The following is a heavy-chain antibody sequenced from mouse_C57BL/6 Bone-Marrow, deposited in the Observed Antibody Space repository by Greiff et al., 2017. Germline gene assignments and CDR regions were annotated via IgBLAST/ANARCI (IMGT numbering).Heavy chain of an antibody. CDR3: ARHGYDGYYGFAY. D-gene: IGHD2-3*01. CDR1: GFTFSDYG. V-gene: IGHV5-15*01. J-gene: IGHJ3*01. Sequence: EVKLMESGGCLVQPGGSLKLSCAASGFTFSDYGMAWVRQAPRKGPEWVAFISNLAYSIYYADTVTGRVTISRENAKNTLYREMSSLRSEDTAMYYCARHGYDGYYGFAYWGQGTLVTVSA. CDR2: ISNLAYSI.